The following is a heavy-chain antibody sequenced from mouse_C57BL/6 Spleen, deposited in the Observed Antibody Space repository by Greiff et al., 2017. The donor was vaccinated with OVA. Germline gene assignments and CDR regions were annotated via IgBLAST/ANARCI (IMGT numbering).Heavy chain of an antibody. CDR2: IYPGDGDT. Sequence: QVQLKESGAELVKPGASVKISCKASGYAFSSYWMNWVKQRPGKGLEWIGQIYPGDGDTNYNGKFKGKATLTSDKSSSTAYMQLSSRTSEDSAVDFCARANWDWYFDVWGTGTTVTVSS. V-gene: IGHV1-80*01. J-gene: IGHJ1*03. CDR1: GYAFSSYW. CDR3: ARANWDWYFDV. D-gene: IGHD4-1*01.